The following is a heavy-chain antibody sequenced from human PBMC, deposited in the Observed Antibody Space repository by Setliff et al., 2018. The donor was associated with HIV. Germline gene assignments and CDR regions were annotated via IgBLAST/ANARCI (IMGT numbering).Heavy chain of an antibody. D-gene: IGHD3-22*01. V-gene: IGHV4-61*02. CDR1: GGSVSSGSYY. CDR3: ARDVLGYDSTGRFDL. CDR2: IYTSGST. Sequence: SETLSLTCTVSGGSVSSGSYYWSWIRQPAGKGLQWIGRIYTSGSTNYNASLKSRVTISVDTSKNQFSLILISVTAADTAVYYCARDVLGYDSTGRFDLWGRGTLVTVSS. J-gene: IGHJ2*01.